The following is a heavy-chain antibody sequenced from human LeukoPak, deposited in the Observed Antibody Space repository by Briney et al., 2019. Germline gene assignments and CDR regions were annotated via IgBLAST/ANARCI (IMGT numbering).Heavy chain of an antibody. J-gene: IGHJ6*03. CDR1: GFTFSNYA. CDR2: IRFDGSIK. CDR3: AKGGLWELLHNAMDV. V-gene: IGHV3-30*02. D-gene: IGHD1-26*01. Sequence: GASLRLSCVSSGFTFSNYAMHCVRPAQGLEGVALIRFDGSIKYYGDSVKGRFTISRDNSKNTVYLQMNSLRGDDTGVYYCAKGGLWELLHNAMDVWGNGTTVTVSS.